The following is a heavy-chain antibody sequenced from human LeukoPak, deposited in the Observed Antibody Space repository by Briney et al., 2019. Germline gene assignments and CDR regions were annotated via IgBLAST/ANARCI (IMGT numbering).Heavy chain of an antibody. CDR3: AGRSILWFGELFMSRIMDV. CDR1: GGSFSGYY. Sequence: SETLSLTCAVYGGSFSGYYWSWIRQPPGKGLEWIGEINHSGSTNYNPSLKSRVTISVDTSKNQFSLKLSSVTAADTAVYYCAGRSILWFGELFMSRIMDVWGQGTTVTVSS. V-gene: IGHV4-34*01. CDR2: INHSGST. D-gene: IGHD3-10*01. J-gene: IGHJ6*02.